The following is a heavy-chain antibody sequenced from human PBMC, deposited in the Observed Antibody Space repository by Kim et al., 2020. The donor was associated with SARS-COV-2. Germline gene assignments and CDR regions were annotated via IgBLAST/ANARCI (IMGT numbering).Heavy chain of an antibody. V-gene: IGHV3-21*04. CDR2: ISSSSSYI. J-gene: IGHJ3*02. CDR3: ARDSGPRLARVPDDAFDI. Sequence: GGSLRLSCAASGFTFSSYSMNWVRQAPGKGLEWVSSISSSSSYIYYADSVKGRFTISRDNAKNSLYLQMNSLRAEDTAVYYCARDSGPRLARVPDDAFDIWGQGTMVTVSS. D-gene: IGHD3-10*01. CDR1: GFTFSSYS.